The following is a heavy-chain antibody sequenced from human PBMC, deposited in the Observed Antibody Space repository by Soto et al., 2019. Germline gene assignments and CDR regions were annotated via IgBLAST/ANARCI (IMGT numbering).Heavy chain of an antibody. D-gene: IGHD2-2*01. J-gene: IGHJ5*02. Sequence: PGGSLRLSCASSGFAFGAYAMTWVRQAPGKGLEWVSVISGAGGNTYYADSVKGRFTVSRDNSKKMLYLEMNSLRVEDTAIYYSAKDPVPQLLPSWWFDPWGQGT. V-gene: IGHV3-23*01. CDR3: AKDPVPQLLPSWWFDP. CDR1: GFAFGAYA. CDR2: ISGAGGNT.